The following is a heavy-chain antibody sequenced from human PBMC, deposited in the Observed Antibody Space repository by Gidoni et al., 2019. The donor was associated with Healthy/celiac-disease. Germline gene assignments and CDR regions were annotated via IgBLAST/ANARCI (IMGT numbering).Heavy chain of an antibody. V-gene: IGHV3-23*01. CDR2: ISGSGGST. D-gene: IGHD2-2*01. J-gene: IGHJ5*02. Sequence: EVQLLESGGGLVQPGGSLRLSCAASGFTFSSYAMSWVRQAPGKGLEWVSAISGSGGSTYYADSVKGRFIISRDNSKNTLYLQMNSLRAEDTAVYYCASGVKYCSSTSCYGFDPWGQGTLVTVSS. CDR3: ASGVKYCSSTSCYGFDP. CDR1: GFTFSSYA.